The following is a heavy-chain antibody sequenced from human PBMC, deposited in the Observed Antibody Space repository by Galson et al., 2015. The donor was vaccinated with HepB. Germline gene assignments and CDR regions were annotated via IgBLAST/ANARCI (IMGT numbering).Heavy chain of an antibody. J-gene: IGHJ4*02. CDR3: ARVGYSGSYSGLDY. V-gene: IGHV1-69*13. CDR1: GGTFSSYA. CDR2: IIPIFGTA. D-gene: IGHD1-26*01. Sequence: SVKASCKASGGTFSSYAISWVRQAPGQGLEWMGGIIPIFGTANYAQKFQGRVTITADESTSTAYMELSSLRSEDTAVYYCARVGYSGSYSGLDYWGQGTLVTVSS.